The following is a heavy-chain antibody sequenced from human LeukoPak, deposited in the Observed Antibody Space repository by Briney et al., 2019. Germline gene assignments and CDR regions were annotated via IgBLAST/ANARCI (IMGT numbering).Heavy chain of an antibody. CDR3: ARGPSGYHNT. CDR2: ISSSSSYI. J-gene: IGHJ4*02. Sequence: GGSLRLSCAASGFTFSSYSMNWVGQAPGKGLEWVSSISSSSSYIYYADSVKGRFTISRDNSKNTLHLQMNSLRAEDTAVYYCARGPSGYHNTGGQGTLVTVSS. V-gene: IGHV3-21*01. CDR1: GFTFSSYS. D-gene: IGHD5-12*01.